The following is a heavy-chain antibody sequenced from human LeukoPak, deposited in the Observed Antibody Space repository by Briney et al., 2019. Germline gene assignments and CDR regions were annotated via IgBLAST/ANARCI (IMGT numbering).Heavy chain of an antibody. V-gene: IGHV4-30-2*01. Sequence: SQTLSLTCTVSGGSISSGGYYWSWIRQPPGKGLEWIGYIYHSGSTYYNPSLKSRVTISVDRSKNQFSLKLSSVTAADTAVYYCASLMYSSSPYYFDYWGQGTLVTVSS. CDR2: IYHSGST. J-gene: IGHJ4*02. CDR1: GGSISSGGYY. D-gene: IGHD6-6*01. CDR3: ASLMYSSSPYYFDY.